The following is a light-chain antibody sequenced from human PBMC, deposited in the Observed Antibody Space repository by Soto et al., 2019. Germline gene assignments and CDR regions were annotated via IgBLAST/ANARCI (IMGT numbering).Light chain of an antibody. Sequence: QSALTQPASVSGSPGQSITISCTGTSSDVGGYNYVSWYQQHPGKAPKLMIYEVSNRPSGVSNRFSGSKSGNTASLTISGLQADDDADYYCGSYTSSSTYVFGTGTKLTVL. V-gene: IGLV2-14*01. CDR3: GSYTSSSTYV. J-gene: IGLJ1*01. CDR2: EVS. CDR1: SSDVGGYNY.